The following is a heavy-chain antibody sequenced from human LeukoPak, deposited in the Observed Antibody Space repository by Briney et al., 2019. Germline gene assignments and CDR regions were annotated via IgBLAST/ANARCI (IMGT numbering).Heavy chain of an antibody. CDR3: ARVVSEEDGMDV. CDR1: GYIFTSYW. Sequence: LKISXKGSGYIFTSYWISWVRQLPGKGLEWMGRIDPSDSYTNYSPSFQGHVTISADKSISTAFLQWSSLKASDTAMYYCARVVSEEDGMDVWGHXXXXXXSS. J-gene: IGHJ6*02. D-gene: IGHD3-16*02. V-gene: IGHV5-10-1*01. CDR2: IDPSDSYT.